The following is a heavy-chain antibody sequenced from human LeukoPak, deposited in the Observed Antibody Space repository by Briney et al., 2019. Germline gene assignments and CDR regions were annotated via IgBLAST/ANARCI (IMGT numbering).Heavy chain of an antibody. Sequence: SETLSLTCTVSGGSISSSSYYWGWIRQPPGQGLEWIGSIYYSGSTYYNPSLKSRVTISVDTSKNQFSLKLSSVTAADTAVYYCARVKSGYSYGLGYYFDYWGQGTLVTVSS. CDR2: IYYSGST. V-gene: IGHV4-39*01. D-gene: IGHD5-18*01. CDR3: ARVKSGYSYGLGYYFDY. J-gene: IGHJ4*02. CDR1: GGSISSSSYY.